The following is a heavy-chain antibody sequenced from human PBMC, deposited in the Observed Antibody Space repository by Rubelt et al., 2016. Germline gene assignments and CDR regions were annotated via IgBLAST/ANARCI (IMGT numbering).Heavy chain of an antibody. CDR2: IYTSGST. D-gene: IGHD3-22*01. CDR3: ARHHHDSSGFDY. V-gene: IGHV4-61*05. CDR1: GGSISSSSYY. J-gene: IGHJ4*02. Sequence: QLQLQESGPGLVKPSETLSLTCTVSGGSISSSSYYWGWIRQPPGKGLEWIGRIYTSGSTNYNPPLKSRVTMSVDTSKNQFSLKLSSVTAADTAVYYCARHHHDSSGFDYWGQGTLVTVSS.